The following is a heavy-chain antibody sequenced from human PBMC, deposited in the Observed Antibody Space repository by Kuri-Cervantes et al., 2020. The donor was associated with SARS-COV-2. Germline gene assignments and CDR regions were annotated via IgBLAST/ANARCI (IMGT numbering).Heavy chain of an antibody. CDR2: ISYDGSNK. CDR3: ATDYDYGDGIDH. V-gene: IGHV3-30*04. J-gene: IGHJ4*02. CDR1: GFTFSSYA. D-gene: IGHD4-17*01. Sequence: GGSLRLSCAASGFTFSSYAMHWVRQAPGKGLEWVAVISYDGSNKYYADSVKGRFTISRDNSKNTLYLQMNSLRAEDTAVYYCATDYDYGDGIDHWGQGTLVTVSS.